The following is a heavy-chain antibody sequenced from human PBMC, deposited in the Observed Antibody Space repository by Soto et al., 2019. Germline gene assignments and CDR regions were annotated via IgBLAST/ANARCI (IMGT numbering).Heavy chain of an antibody. V-gene: IGHV4-59*01. Sequence: SETLSLTCTVSGGSISDYYWSWIRQPPGKGLEWIGHIFYTGNTNYNPALESRVTISVDTSKNQFSLKLSSVTAADTAFYYCARDSGYNYGYFRWFDTWRQGTLVTASS. CDR1: GGSISDYY. CDR3: ARDSGYNYGYFRWFDT. J-gene: IGHJ5*02. CDR2: IFYTGNT. D-gene: IGHD5-18*01.